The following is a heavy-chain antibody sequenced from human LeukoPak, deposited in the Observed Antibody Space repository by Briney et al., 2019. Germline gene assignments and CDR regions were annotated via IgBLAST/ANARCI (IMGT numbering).Heavy chain of an antibody. V-gene: IGHV3-23*01. CDR1: GFTFNNYA. J-gene: IGHJ4*02. CDR3: AKDPTVVPGYFDY. Sequence: GGSLRLSCAASGFTFNNYAMNWVRQAPGKGLEWVSAISGSGGSTYYADSVKGRFTTSRDNSKNTLYLQMNSLRAEDTAVYYCAKDPTVVPGYFDYWGQGTLVTVSS. D-gene: IGHD4-23*01. CDR2: ISGSGGST.